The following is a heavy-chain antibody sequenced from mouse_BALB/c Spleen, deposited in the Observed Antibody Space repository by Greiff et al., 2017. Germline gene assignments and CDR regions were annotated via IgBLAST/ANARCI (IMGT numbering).Heavy chain of an antibody. CDR3: ARNDEKAMDY. CDR1: GYSITSGYY. D-gene: IGHD2-12*01. V-gene: IGHV3-6*02. J-gene: IGHJ4*01. Sequence: VQLQQSGPGLVKPSQSLSLTCSVTGYSITSGYYWNWIRQFPGNKLEWMGYISYDGSNNYNPSLKNRISITRDTSKNQFFLKLNSVTTEDTATYYCARNDEKAMDYWGQGTSVTVSS. CDR2: ISYDGSN.